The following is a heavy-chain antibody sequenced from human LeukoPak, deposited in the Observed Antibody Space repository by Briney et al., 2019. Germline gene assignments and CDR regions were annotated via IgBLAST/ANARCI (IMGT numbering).Heavy chain of an antibody. CDR3: ARDKSTGSGSPPYFDY. Sequence: GGSLRLSCAASGFTFSSYDMHWVRQATGKGLEWVSAIGTAGDTYYPGSVKGRFTISRENAKNSLYLQMNSLGAGDTAVYYCARDKSTGSGSPPYFDYWGQGTLVTVSS. V-gene: IGHV3-13*01. J-gene: IGHJ4*02. CDR1: GFTFSSYD. CDR2: IGTAGDT. D-gene: IGHD3-10*01.